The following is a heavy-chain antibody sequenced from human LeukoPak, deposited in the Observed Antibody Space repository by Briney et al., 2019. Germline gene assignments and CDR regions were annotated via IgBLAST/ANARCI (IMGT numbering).Heavy chain of an antibody. D-gene: IGHD3-10*01. V-gene: IGHV4-61*08. CDR2: IYYSGST. CDR1: GGSINSGGYY. Sequence: SETLSLTCTVSGGSINSGGYYWSWIRQPPGKGLEWIGYIYYSGSTNYNPSLKSRVTISVDTSKNQFSLKLSSVTAADTAVYYCARDSVVRGVGGFDPWGQGTLVTVSS. J-gene: IGHJ5*02. CDR3: ARDSVVRGVGGFDP.